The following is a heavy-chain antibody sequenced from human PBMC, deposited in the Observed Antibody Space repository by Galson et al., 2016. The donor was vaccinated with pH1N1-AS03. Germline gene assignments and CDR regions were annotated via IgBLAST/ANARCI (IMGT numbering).Heavy chain of an antibody. J-gene: IGHJ4*02. CDR3: ARHASPTILSYHFDY. Sequence: QSGAEVKQPGESLRISCKTSGYLFTHYWIGWVRHMPGKGLEWMGIFYPSDSDARYSPPFQGQVTFSADKSTATAYLQWTTLKAAETAIYYCARHASPTILSYHFDYWGRGTLVTGSS. V-gene: IGHV5-51*01. CDR1: GYLFTHYW. CDR2: FYPSDSDA. D-gene: IGHD1-26*01.